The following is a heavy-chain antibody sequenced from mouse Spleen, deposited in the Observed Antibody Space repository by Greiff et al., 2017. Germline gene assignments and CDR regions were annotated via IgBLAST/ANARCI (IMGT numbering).Heavy chain of an antibody. CDR3: ARRGNQYSWYLDV. Sequence: QVTLKECGPGILQSSQTLSLTCSFSGFSLSTSGMGVSWIRQPSGKGLEWLAHIYWDDDKRYNPSLKSRLTISKDPSRNQVFLKITSVDTADTATYYCARRGNQYSWYLDVWGAGTTVTVSS. CDR2: IYWDDDK. CDR1: GFSLSTSGMG. J-gene: IGHJ1*01. V-gene: IGHV8-12*01. D-gene: IGHD5-1-1*01.